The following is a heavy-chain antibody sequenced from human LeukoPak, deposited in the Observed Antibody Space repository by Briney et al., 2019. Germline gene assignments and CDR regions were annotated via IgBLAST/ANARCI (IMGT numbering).Heavy chain of an antibody. CDR3: ARAGVPAAMVGVFYFDY. CDR2: IYYSVSN. J-gene: IGHJ4*02. CDR1: GGSISSCGYF. Sequence: SETLSLTCTVSGGSISSCGYFWSWIRQHPGRGLEWYGYIYYSVSNYNNPSFKSRVTISVDTSKNHFSLKLSSVTARDTAVYYCARAGVPAAMVGVFYFDYWGQGTLVTVSS. D-gene: IGHD2-2*01. V-gene: IGHV4-31*03.